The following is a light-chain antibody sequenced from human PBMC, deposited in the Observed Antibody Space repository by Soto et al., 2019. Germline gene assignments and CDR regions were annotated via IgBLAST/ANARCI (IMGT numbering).Light chain of an antibody. CDR3: ETWDINTHVV. CDR2: LEGSGSY. V-gene: IGLV4-60*02. Sequence: QPVLTLSSSASASLGSSVKLTCTLSSGHSTYIIAWHQQQPGKAPRYLMKLEGSGSYNKGSGAPDRFSGSSSGADRYLTISNLQFEDEADYYCETWDINTHVVFGGGTKLTVL. J-gene: IGLJ2*01. CDR1: SGHSTYI.